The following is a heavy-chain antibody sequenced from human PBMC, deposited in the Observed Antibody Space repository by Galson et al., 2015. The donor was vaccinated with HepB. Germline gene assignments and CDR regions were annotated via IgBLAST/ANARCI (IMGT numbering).Heavy chain of an antibody. CDR3: ARDLDSSSWYFHYYGMDV. Sequence: SLRLSCAASGFTFSSYWMSWVRQAPGKGLEWVANIKQDGSEKYYVDSVKGRFTISRDNAKNSLYLQMNSLRAEDTAVYYCARDLDSSSWYFHYYGMDVWGQGTTVTVSS. D-gene: IGHD6-13*01. CDR2: IKQDGSEK. CDR1: GFTFSSYW. V-gene: IGHV3-7*01. J-gene: IGHJ6*02.